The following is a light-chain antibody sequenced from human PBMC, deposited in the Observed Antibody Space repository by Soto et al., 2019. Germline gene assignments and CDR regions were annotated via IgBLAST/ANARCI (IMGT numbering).Light chain of an antibody. CDR1: SSNIGSGT. Sequence: QSVLTQPPSVSGTPGQRVTISCSGGSSNIGSGTVNWYQQLPGTAPKLLIYNNNQRPSGVPDRFSGSRSGTSGSLAISGLQSGDEADYYCASWDDSLTGLYVFGTGTKVTVL. CDR3: ASWDDSLTGLYV. V-gene: IGLV1-44*01. J-gene: IGLJ1*01. CDR2: NNN.